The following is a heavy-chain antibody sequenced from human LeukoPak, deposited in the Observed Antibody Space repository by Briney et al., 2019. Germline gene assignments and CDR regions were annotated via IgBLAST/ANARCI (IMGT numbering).Heavy chain of an antibody. J-gene: IGHJ4*02. D-gene: IGHD6-19*01. V-gene: IGHV3-66*02. CDR3: ASQTDSSGFVY. Sequence: PGGSLRLSCAASGFTVSSNYMSWVRQAPGKGLEWVSVIYSGGSTYYADSVKGRFTISRDNSKNTLYLQMNSLRAEDTAVYYCASQTDSSGFVYWGQGTLVTVSS. CDR1: GFTVSSNY. CDR2: IYSGGST.